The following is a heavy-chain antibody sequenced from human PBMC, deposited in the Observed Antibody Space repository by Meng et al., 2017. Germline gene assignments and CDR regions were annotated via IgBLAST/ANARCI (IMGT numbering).Heavy chain of an antibody. D-gene: IGHD5-24*01. V-gene: IGHV4-59*01. CDR3: ARVEMATIGVFDY. Sequence: QVKPQESGPGLVKPSETLSLTCTVSGGSISSYYWSWIRQPPGKGLEWIGYIYYSGSTNYNPSLKSRVTISVDTSKNQFSLKLSSVTAADMAVYYCARVEMATIGVFDYWGQGTLVTVSS. CDR2: IYYSGST. CDR1: GGSISSYY. J-gene: IGHJ4*02.